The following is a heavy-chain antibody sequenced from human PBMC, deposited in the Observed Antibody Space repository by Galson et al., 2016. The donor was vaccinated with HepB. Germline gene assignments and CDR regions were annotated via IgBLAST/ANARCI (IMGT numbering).Heavy chain of an antibody. V-gene: IGHV3-15*01. CDR1: GFTFNNAW. CDR2: IQSKVDGGTT. Sequence: SLRLSCAASGFTFNNAWMTWVRQAPGKGLEWLGRIQSKVDGGTTDTATSVKGRFTISRDDSKNTVFLQLNSLTIEDTAVYYCSTHHLLNRDEGEYWGQGTLVTVSS. J-gene: IGHJ4*02. D-gene: IGHD1-14*01. CDR3: STHHLLNRDEGEY.